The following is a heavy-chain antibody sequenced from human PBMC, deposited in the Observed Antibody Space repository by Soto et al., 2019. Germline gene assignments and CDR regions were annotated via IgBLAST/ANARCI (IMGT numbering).Heavy chain of an antibody. J-gene: IGHJ3*02. Sequence: QVQLVESGGGVVQPGRSLRLSCAASGFTFSSYAMHWVRQAPGKGLEWVAVISYDGSNKYYADSVKGRFTISRDNSKNPLYLQMNSLRAEDTAVYYCARQYKSSGWSGPDVDAFDIWGQGTMVTVSS. V-gene: IGHV3-30-3*01. CDR3: ARQYKSSGWSGPDVDAFDI. CDR1: GFTFSSYA. CDR2: ISYDGSNK. D-gene: IGHD6-19*01.